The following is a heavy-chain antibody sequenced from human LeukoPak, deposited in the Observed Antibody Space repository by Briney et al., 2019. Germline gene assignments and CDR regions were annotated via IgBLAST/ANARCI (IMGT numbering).Heavy chain of an antibody. CDR3: ARGRFFGSSGYYFWYYFDY. CDR1: GGSFSGYY. Sequence: SETLSLTCAVYGGSFSGYYWSWIRQPPGKGLEWIGEINHSGSTNYNPSLKSRVTISVDTSKNQFSLKLSSVTAADTAVYYCARGRFFGSSGYYFWYYFDYWGQGTLVTVSS. V-gene: IGHV4-34*01. D-gene: IGHD3-22*01. J-gene: IGHJ4*02. CDR2: INHSGST.